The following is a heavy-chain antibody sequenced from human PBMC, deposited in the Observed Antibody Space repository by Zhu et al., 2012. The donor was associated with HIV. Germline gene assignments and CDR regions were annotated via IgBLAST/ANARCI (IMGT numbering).Heavy chain of an antibody. Sequence: EVQLVESGGGLVQPGGSLRISCAGSGFTFSSYEMNWVHQAPGKGLEWVSYISSSGSTIYYADSVKGRFTISRDNAKNSLYLQMNSLRAEDTAIYYCARVYSYRPPRGFDMWGQGTMVIVSS. CDR1: GFTFSSYE. CDR3: ARVYSYRPPRGFDM. CDR2: ISSSGSTI. J-gene: IGHJ3*02. V-gene: IGHV3-48*03. D-gene: IGHD3-16*02.